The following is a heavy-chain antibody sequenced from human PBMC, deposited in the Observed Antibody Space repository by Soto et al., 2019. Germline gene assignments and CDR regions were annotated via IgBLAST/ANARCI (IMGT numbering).Heavy chain of an antibody. J-gene: IGHJ6*02. D-gene: IGHD6-13*01. Sequence: ASVKVSCKASGGTFSSYAISWVRQAPGQGLEWMGGIIPIFGTANYAQKFQGRVTITADKSTSTAYMELSSLRSEDTAVYYCARELPYTTRIAGAPKFYYYGMDVWGQGTTVTVSS. CDR3: ARELPYTTRIAGAPKFYYYGMDV. V-gene: IGHV1-69*06. CDR2: IIPIFGTA. CDR1: GGTFSSYA.